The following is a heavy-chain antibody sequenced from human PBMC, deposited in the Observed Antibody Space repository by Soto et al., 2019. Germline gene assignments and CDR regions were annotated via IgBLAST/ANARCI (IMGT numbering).Heavy chain of an antibody. V-gene: IGHV3-53*02. Sequence: EVQLVETGGDLIQPGGSLRLSCAASGFTVSSDSMTWVRQAPGKGLEWISIIYSDNNTDYADSVKGRFSISRDTSKNILYLQMNSLGAAETAEYYCARHSSAMGVWGQGTRVTVSS. J-gene: IGHJ6*02. CDR2: IYSDNNT. CDR3: ARHSSAMGV. CDR1: GFTVSSDS.